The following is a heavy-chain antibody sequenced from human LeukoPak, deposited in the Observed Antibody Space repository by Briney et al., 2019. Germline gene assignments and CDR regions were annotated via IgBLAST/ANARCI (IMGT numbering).Heavy chain of an antibody. J-gene: IGHJ5*02. V-gene: IGHV1-69*04. D-gene: IGHD3-3*01. Sequence: SVKVSCKASGGTFSSYAISWVRQAPGQGLEWMGRIIPILGIANYAQKFQGRVTITADKSTSTAYMELSSLRSEDTAVYYCARGPLRFLEWLLDNWFDPWGQGTLVTVSS. CDR1: GGTFSSYA. CDR2: IIPILGIA. CDR3: ARGPLRFLEWLLDNWFDP.